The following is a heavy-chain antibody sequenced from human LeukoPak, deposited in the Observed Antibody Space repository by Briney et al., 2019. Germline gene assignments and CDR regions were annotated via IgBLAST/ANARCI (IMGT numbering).Heavy chain of an antibody. J-gene: IGHJ4*02. CDR2: TDEGGDSR. V-gene: IGHV3-23*01. CDR3: AKDFSPVVGATDY. Sequence: PGGSLRLSCAASGFTFSTAAMSWVRQAPGKGLEWVSTTDEGGDSRHFSDSVKGRFTISRDNSKNTLYLQMNSLRVEDTALYYCAKDFSPVVGATDYWGQGTLVTASS. CDR1: GFTFSTAA. D-gene: IGHD1-26*01.